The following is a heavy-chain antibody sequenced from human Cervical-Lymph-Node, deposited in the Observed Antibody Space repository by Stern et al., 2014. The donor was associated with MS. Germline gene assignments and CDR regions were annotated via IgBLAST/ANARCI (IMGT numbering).Heavy chain of an antibody. V-gene: IGHV3-30*18. Sequence: VQLVESGGGVVQPGRSLRLSCAASGFTFSSYGMHWVRQAPGKGLEWVAVISYDGSNKYYADSVKGRFTISRDNSKNTLYLQMNSLRAEATAVYYCAKDPGRDGRDYWGQGTLVTVSS. J-gene: IGHJ4*02. D-gene: IGHD5-24*01. CDR3: AKDPGRDGRDY. CDR1: GFTFSSYG. CDR2: ISYDGSNK.